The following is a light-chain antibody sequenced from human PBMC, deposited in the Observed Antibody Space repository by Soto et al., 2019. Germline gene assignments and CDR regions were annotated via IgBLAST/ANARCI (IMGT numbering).Light chain of an antibody. V-gene: IGKV3-15*01. CDR2: GAS. CDR1: RSVISN. J-gene: IGKJ1*01. CDR3: QQYNNWPRT. Sequence: EEAMKQSPPTMSVSPGQRDTLSCWASRSVISNGAWYQQKPGQAPRLLIYGASARATDIPARFSGSGSGTEFTLTISSLQAEDFAVYYCQQYNNWPRTFGHGTKVEIK.